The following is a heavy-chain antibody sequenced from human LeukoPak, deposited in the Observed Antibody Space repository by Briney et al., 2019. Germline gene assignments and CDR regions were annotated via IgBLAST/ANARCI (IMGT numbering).Heavy chain of an antibody. V-gene: IGHV4-39*07. CDR2: IYYSGST. CDR3: ARVNWVQLERRGPNNWFDP. Sequence: SETLSLTCTVSGGSISSSSYYWGWIRQPPGKGLEWIGSIYYSGSTNYNPSLKSRVTISVDTSKNQFSLKLSSVTAADTAVYYCARVNWVQLERRGPNNWFDPWGQGTLVTVSS. D-gene: IGHD1-1*01. CDR1: GGSISSSSYY. J-gene: IGHJ5*02.